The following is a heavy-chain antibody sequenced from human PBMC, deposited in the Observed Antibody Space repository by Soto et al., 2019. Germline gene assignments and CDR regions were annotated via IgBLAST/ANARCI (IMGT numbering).Heavy chain of an antibody. D-gene: IGHD3-3*01. J-gene: IGHJ6*02. CDR2: ISGSGSST. Sequence: PGGSLRLSCAASAFTFSSYAMTWVRHAPGKGLEWVSGISGSGSSTYYADSVKGRFTISRDNSKNTLYLQMNSLRAEDTAVYYCAKDRVSAYYYYYGMDVWGQGTTVTVSS. CDR1: AFTFSSYA. V-gene: IGHV3-23*01. CDR3: AKDRVSAYYYYYGMDV.